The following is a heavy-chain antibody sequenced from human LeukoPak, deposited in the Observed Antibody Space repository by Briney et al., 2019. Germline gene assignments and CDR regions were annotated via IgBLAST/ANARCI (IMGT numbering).Heavy chain of an antibody. D-gene: IGHD6-13*01. CDR2: INHSGST. J-gene: IGHJ6*03. V-gene: IGHV4-34*01. Sequence: TSETLSLTRAVYGGSFSGYYWSCIRQPPGKGLEWIGEINHSGSTNYNPSLKSRVTISVDTSKNQFSLKLSSVTAADTAVYYCARADHYSSSWYDWGYYMDVWGKGTTVTVSS. CDR1: GGSFSGYY. CDR3: ARADHYSSSWYDWGYYMDV.